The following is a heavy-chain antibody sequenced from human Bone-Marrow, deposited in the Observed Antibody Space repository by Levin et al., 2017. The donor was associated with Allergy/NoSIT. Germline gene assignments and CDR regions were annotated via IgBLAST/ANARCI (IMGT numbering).Heavy chain of an antibody. D-gene: IGHD3-10*01. J-gene: IGHJ4*02. CDR1: KFIFKNYA. Sequence: GGSLRLSCAASKFIFKNYAMAWLRQAPGQGLEWVSAVSGSGDQTYHADCVRGRFTISRDNSKDTLFLQMNNLRAEDTAVYFCAKGGVAAPPFYWGQGTLVTVSS. CDR2: VSGSGDQT. CDR3: AKGGVAAPPFY. V-gene: IGHV3-23*01.